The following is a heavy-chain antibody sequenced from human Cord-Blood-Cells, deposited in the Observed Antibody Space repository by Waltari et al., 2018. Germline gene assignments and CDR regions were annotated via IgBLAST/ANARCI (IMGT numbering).Heavy chain of an antibody. J-gene: IGHJ4*02. Sequence: QVQLVPSGAEVKKPGASVTVSCKASGYTFTGYYMHWVRQAPGQGLEWMGWINPNSGGTNYAQKFQGWVTMTRDTSISTAYMELSRLRSDDTAVYYWARAVSGYEYYFDYWGQGTLVTVSS. V-gene: IGHV1-2*04. CDR1: GYTFTGYY. D-gene: IGHD5-12*01. CDR3: ARAVSGYEYYFDY. CDR2: INPNSGGT.